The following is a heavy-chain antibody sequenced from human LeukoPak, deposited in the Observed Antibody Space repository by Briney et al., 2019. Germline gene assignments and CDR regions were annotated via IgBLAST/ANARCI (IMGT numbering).Heavy chain of an antibody. D-gene: IGHD6-13*01. V-gene: IGHV4-30-2*01. Sequence: SETLSLTCAVSGGSISSGGYSWGWIRQPPGTGLEWIGYIYHSGSTYYNPSLKSRVTISVDRSKNQFSLKLSSVTAADTAVYYCARADMAAAGTHFWFDPRGQGTLVTVSS. CDR3: ARADMAAAGTHFWFDP. J-gene: IGHJ5*02. CDR1: GGSISSGGYS. CDR2: IYHSGST.